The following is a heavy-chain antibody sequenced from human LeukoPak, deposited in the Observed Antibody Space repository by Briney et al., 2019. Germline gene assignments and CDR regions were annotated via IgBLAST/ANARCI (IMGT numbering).Heavy chain of an antibody. Sequence: SQTLSLTCATSGDSVSSDSAAWNWIRQSPSRGLEWLGRTYYRSQWGTDFAVFVKNRISIKPDTSKNQFSLQLNSVTPEDTAVYYCARQPDQQPASFDYWGQGTLVTVSS. D-gene: IGHD6-13*01. CDR2: TYYRSQWGT. CDR1: GDSVSSDSAA. CDR3: ARQPDQQPASFDY. V-gene: IGHV6-1*01. J-gene: IGHJ4*02.